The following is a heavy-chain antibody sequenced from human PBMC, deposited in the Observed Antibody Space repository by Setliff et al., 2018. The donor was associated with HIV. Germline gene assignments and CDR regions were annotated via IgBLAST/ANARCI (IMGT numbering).Heavy chain of an antibody. V-gene: IGHV3-23*01. J-gene: IGHJ4*02. CDR1: GFTFSTYG. D-gene: IGHD3-22*01. CDR3: ARLTYYYDSSGYYYIDY. CDR2: ISGSGGST. Sequence: GGSLRLSCAASGFTFSTYGMSWVRQAPGKGLEWVSAISGSGGSTYYADPVKGRFTISRDNSKNTLYLQMKSLRADDTAVYYCARLTYYYDSSGYYYIDYWGQGTLVTVSS.